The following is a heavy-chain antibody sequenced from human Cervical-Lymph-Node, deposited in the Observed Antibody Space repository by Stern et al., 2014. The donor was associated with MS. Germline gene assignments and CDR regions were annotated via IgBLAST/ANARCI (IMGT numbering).Heavy chain of an antibody. Sequence: VHLVESGAEVKKPGASVKVSCKACGYTFPSYYMHWVRQAPGQGLEWMGIINPSGGSTSYAQKFQGRVTMTRDTSTNTVYMELSSLRSDDTAVYYCAREVAGHRLGMMDVWGQGTTVTVSS. CDR1: GYTFPSYY. CDR3: AREVAGHRLGMMDV. V-gene: IGHV1-46*01. CDR2: INPSGGST. D-gene: IGHD6-19*01. J-gene: IGHJ6*02.